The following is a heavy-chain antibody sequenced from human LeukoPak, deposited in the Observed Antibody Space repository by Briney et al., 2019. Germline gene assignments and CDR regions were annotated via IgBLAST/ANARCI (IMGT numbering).Heavy chain of an antibody. CDR1: GYTFTSYY. D-gene: IGHD3-22*01. Sequence: VASVKVSCTASGYTFTSYYMHWVRQAPGQGLEWMGIINPSGGSTSYAQKFQGRVTMTRDTSTSTVYMELSSLRSEDTAVYYCARDRTPHYYDSSGYLFDYWGQGTLVTVSS. V-gene: IGHV1-46*01. CDR2: INPSGGST. J-gene: IGHJ4*02. CDR3: ARDRTPHYYDSSGYLFDY.